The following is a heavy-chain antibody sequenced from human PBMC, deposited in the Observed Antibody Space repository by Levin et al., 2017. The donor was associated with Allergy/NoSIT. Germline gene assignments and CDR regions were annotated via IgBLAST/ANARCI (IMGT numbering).Heavy chain of an antibody. CDR1: GYRFTSYW. Sequence: GESLKISCKGSGYRFTSYWIAWVRQMPGKGLEWMGIIFPGDSETIYSPSFRGQVTISVDTSISTAYLQWSSLKASATAMYYCARVHHDGGYCSGGSCWFDPWGHGTLVTVSS. D-gene: IGHD2-15*01. J-gene: IGHJ5*02. V-gene: IGHV5-51*01. CDR3: ARVHHDGGYCSGGSCWFDP. CDR2: IFPGDSET.